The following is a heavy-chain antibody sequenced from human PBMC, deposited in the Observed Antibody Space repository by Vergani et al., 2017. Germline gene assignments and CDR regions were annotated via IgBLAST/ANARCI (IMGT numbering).Heavy chain of an antibody. J-gene: IGHJ4*02. CDR1: GFTFSSYS. Sequence: EVQLVESGGGLVQPGGSLRLSCAASGFTFSSYSMNWVRQAPGKGLEWVSYISSSSSTIYYADSVKGRFTISRDNSKNTLYLQMNSLRAEDTAVYYCAKVAGYNWNYDYFDYWGQGTLVTVSS. CDR2: ISSSSSTI. V-gene: IGHV3-48*01. D-gene: IGHD1-7*01. CDR3: AKVAGYNWNYDYFDY.